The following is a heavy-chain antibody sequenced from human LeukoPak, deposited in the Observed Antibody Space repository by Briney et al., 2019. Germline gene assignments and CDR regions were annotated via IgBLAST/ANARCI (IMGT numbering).Heavy chain of an antibody. CDR1: GFTFSNYW. J-gene: IGHJ4*02. CDR3: ARDNGRVDY. D-gene: IGHD2-8*01. CDR2: IKEDGSEK. Sequence: PGGSLRLSCTASGFTFSNYWMTWVRQAPGKGLEWVANIKEDGSEKKYVDSVKGRFTISRDNARNSLYLQMNSLRAEDTAVYYCARDNGRVDYWGQGTLVIVSS. V-gene: IGHV3-7*03.